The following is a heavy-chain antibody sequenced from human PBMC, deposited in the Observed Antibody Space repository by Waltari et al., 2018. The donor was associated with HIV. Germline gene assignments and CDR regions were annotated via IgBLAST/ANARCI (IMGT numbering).Heavy chain of an antibody. D-gene: IGHD2-15*01. CDR2: MNPNSGNT. CDR3: ARGGYCSGGSCKTNWFDP. CDR1: GYTFTSYD. Sequence: QVQLVQSGAEVKKPGASVKVSCKASGYTFTSYDINWVRQATGQGLEWMGWMNPNSGNTGYAQKFQGRVTMTRNTSISTAYMELSSLRSEDTAVYYCARGGYCSGGSCKTNWFDPWGQGTLVTVSS. J-gene: IGHJ5*02. V-gene: IGHV1-8*01.